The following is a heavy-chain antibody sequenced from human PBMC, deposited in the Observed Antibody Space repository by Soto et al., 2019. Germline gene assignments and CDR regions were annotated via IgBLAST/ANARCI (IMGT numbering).Heavy chain of an antibody. J-gene: IGHJ4*02. D-gene: IGHD6-13*01. CDR3: ARGNQQQLEGYYFEY. Sequence: SETLSLTCTVSGGSISSGDYYWSWIRQPPGKGLEWIGYIYYSGSTYYNPSLKSRVTISVDTSKNQFSLKLSSVTAADTAVYYCARGNQQQLEGYYFEYWGQGTLVTVSS. CDR2: IYYSGST. CDR1: GGSISSGDYY. V-gene: IGHV4-30-4*01.